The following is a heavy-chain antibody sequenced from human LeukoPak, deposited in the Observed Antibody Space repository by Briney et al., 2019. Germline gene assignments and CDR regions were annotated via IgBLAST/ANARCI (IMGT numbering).Heavy chain of an antibody. CDR3: ASQPYYDILTGSRPDDAFDI. V-gene: IGHV4-39*07. CDR2: IYYSGST. Sequence: SQTLSLTCTGSGDSISSGDYYWSWIRQPAGKGLEWIGSIYYSGSTYYNPSLKSRVTISVDTSKNQFSLKLSSVTAADTAVYYCASQPYYDILTGSRPDDAFDIWGQGTMVTVSS. CDR1: GDSISSGDYY. D-gene: IGHD3-9*01. J-gene: IGHJ3*02.